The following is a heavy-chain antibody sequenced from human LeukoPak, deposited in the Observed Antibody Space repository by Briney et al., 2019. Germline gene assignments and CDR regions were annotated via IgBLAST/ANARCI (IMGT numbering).Heavy chain of an antibody. J-gene: IGHJ4*02. Sequence: QTGGSLRLSCAASGFTFSSYAMSWVRQAPGKGLEWVSAISGSGGTTYYADSVKGRFTISRDNSKNTLYLQMNSLRAEDTAVYYCAKDLVGYSYGSFDYWGQGTLVTVSS. V-gene: IGHV3-23*01. CDR1: GFTFSSYA. D-gene: IGHD5-18*01. CDR2: ISGSGGTT. CDR3: AKDLVGYSYGSFDY.